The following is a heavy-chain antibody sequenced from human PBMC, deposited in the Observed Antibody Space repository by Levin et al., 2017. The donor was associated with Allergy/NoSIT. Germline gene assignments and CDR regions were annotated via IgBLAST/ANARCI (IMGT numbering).Heavy chain of an antibody. CDR2: INHDGSEK. CDR1: GFTFSSHW. V-gene: IGHV3-7*01. J-gene: IGHJ4*02. D-gene: IGHD6-19*01. Sequence: LSLTCAASGFTFSSHWMHWVRQAPGRGLEWVANINHDGSEKSYVDSVKGRFTISRDNAKNSLYLQMDSLRAEDTAVYYCAELSAVAGTSGYWGQGTLVTVSS. CDR3: AELSAVAGTSGY.